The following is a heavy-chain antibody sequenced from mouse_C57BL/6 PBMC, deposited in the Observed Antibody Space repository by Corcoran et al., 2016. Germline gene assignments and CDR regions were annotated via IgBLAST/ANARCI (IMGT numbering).Heavy chain of an antibody. CDR2: ISYDGSN. V-gene: IGHV3-6*01. CDR1: GYSITSGYY. J-gene: IGHJ1*03. Sequence: DVQLQESGPGLVKPSQSLSLTCSVTGYSITSGYYWNWIRQFPGNKLEWMGYISYDGSNNYNPSLKNRISITRDTSKNQFFLKLNSVTTEDTATYYCAREGHGGPDWYFDVLGTGTTVTVSS. CDR3: AREGHGGPDWYFDV.